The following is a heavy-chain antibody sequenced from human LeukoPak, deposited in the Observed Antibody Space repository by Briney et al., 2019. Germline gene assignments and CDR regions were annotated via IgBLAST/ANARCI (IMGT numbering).Heavy chain of an antibody. Sequence: SQTLSLTCAVSGGSISSGDYHWSWIRQPPGKGLEWIGYIYYSGSTYYNPSLKSRVTISVDTSKNQFSLKLSSVTAADTAVYYCARSTRRVVRDFDYWGQGTLVTVSS. V-gene: IGHV4-30-4*01. D-gene: IGHD2-15*01. CDR3: ARSTRRVVRDFDY. CDR1: GGSISSGDYH. CDR2: IYYSGST. J-gene: IGHJ4*02.